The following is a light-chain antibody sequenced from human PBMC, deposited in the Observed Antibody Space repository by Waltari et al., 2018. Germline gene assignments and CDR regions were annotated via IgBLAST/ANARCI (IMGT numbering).Light chain of an antibody. CDR1: QSIASS. J-gene: IGKJ4*01. CDR3: QQRSNWPPT. Sequence: ELVLTQSPATLSLSPGERATLSCRASQSIASSLAWYQQRPGKAPRLPIDDAFTRDTGIPARFSGSGSGTDFTLTISSLEPEDFAVYYCQQRSNWPPTFGGGSKVEI. V-gene: IGKV3-11*01. CDR2: DAF.